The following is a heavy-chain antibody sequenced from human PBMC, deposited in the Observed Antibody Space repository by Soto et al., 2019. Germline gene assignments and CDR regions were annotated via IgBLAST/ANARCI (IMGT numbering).Heavy chain of an antibody. V-gene: IGHV4-59*08. CDR1: GGSISSYY. Sequence: PSETLSLTCTIFGGSISSYYWSWIRQPPGKGLEWIGYIYYSGSTNYNPSLKSRVTISVDTSKNQFSLKLSSVTAADTAVYYCARHTPAISIPDNWGQGTLVTGSS. CDR3: ARHTPAISIPDN. D-gene: IGHD2-15*01. J-gene: IGHJ4*02. CDR2: IYYSGST.